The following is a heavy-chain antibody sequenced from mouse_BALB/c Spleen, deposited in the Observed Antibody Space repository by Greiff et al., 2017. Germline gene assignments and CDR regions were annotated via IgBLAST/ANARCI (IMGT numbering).Heavy chain of an antibody. J-gene: IGHJ1*01. V-gene: IGHV1S137*01. D-gene: IGHD2-1*01. CDR2: ISTYYGDA. Sequence: VQLQQSGAELVRPGVSVKISCKGSGYTFTDYAMHWVKQSHAKSLEWIGVISTYYGDASYNQKFKGKATMTVDKSSSTAYMELARLTSEDSAIYYCARALYGNWYFDVWGAGTTVTVSS. CDR1: GYTFTDYA. CDR3: ARALYGNWYFDV.